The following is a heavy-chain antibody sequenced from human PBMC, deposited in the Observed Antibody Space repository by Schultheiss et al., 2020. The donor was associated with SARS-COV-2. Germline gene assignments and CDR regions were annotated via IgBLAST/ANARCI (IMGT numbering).Heavy chain of an antibody. V-gene: IGHV4-61*01. D-gene: IGHD1-26*01. Sequence: SETLSLTCTVFGGSVSSGTYYWYWIRQPPGKGLEWIGYIYYSGSTDYNPSLKSRVTISVDTSKNQFSLKLSSVTAADTAVYHCARVIQGAELYYIDQWGQGTLVTVSS. CDR1: GGSVSSGTYY. CDR3: ARVIQGAELYYIDQ. J-gene: IGHJ4*02. CDR2: IYYSGST.